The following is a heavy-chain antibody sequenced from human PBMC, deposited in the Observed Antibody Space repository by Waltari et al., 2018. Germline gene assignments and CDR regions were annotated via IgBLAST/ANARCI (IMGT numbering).Heavy chain of an antibody. V-gene: IGHV3-53*01. CDR2: IYRGGET. CDR3: TSDHGLSWPLD. D-gene: IGHD6-13*01. J-gene: IGHJ4*02. CDR1: GVIVSNNY. Sequence: ELHLVESGGGLVHPGDSVRLSCAASGVIVSNNYMSWVRQPPGKGLEWVSVIYRGGETYYADSVKGRFTISRDNSKNTLDLQMNNVRAEDTAVYYCTSDHGLSWPLDWGQGTMVTVSS.